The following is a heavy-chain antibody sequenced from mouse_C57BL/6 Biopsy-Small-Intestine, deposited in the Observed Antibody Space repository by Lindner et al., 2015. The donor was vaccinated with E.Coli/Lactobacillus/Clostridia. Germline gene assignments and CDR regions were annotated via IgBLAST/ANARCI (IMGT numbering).Heavy chain of an antibody. D-gene: IGHD1-1*01. V-gene: IGHV14-4*01. J-gene: IGHJ3*01. Sequence: VQLQESGAELVRPGASVKLSCTASGFNIKDDYMHWVKQRPEQGLEWIGWIDPENGDTEYASKFQGKATITADTSSNTAYLQLSSLTSEDTAVYYCTTGHYGSSYWFAYWGQGTLVTVSA. CDR2: IDPENGDT. CDR1: GFNIKDDY. CDR3: TTGHYGSSYWFAY.